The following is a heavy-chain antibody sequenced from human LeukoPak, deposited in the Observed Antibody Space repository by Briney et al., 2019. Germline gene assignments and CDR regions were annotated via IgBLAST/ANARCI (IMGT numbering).Heavy chain of an antibody. CDR2: IRYDGSNK. CDR3: AKDLGPGSY. V-gene: IGHV3-30*02. D-gene: IGHD3-10*01. J-gene: IGHJ4*02. CDR1: GFTFSSYG. Sequence: PGGSVRLFCAASGFTFSSYGMHWVRQAPGKGLEWVAFIRYDGSNKYYADSVKGRFTISRDNSKNTLYLQMNSLRAEDTAVYYCAKDLGPGSYWGQGTLVTVSS.